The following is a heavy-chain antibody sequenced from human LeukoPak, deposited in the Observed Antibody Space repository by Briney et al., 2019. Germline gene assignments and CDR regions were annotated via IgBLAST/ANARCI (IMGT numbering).Heavy chain of an antibody. CDR3: ANTMVRGSYNMDV. CDR1: GFTFPTYV. Sequence: GRSLRLSCAASGFTFPTYVIHWVRQAPGKGLEWVAVISQTGSIETYADSVRGRFSISRDNSDSTVYLQMNSLKTEDTAVYYCANTMVRGSYNMDVWGQGTTVTVSS. CDR2: ISQTGSIE. D-gene: IGHD3-10*01. V-gene: IGHV3-30*18. J-gene: IGHJ6*02.